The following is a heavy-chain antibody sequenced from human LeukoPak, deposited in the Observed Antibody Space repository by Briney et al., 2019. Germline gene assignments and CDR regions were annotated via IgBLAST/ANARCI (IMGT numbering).Heavy chain of an antibody. CDR2: MNPNSGNT. CDR1: GYTFTSYG. J-gene: IGHJ4*02. CDR3: ARRGHSSWYYFDY. D-gene: IGHD6-13*01. Sequence: ASVKVSCKASGYTFTSYGISWVRQAPGQGLEWMGWMNPNSGNTGYAQKFQGRVTMTRNTSISTAYMELSSLRSEDTAVYYCARRGHSSWYYFDYWGQGTLVTVSS. V-gene: IGHV1-8*02.